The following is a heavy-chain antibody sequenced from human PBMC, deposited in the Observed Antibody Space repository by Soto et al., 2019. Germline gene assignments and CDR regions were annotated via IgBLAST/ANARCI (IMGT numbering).Heavy chain of an antibody. V-gene: IGHV4-31*03. Sequence: SETLSLTCTVSGGSISSGGYYWSWIRQHPGKGLEWIGYIYSSGSTYYNPSLKSRLTISVDTSKNQFSLKLSSVTAADTPVYYCACLEYSSGWCRASWFDPWGQGTLVTVSS. D-gene: IGHD6-19*01. CDR3: ACLEYSSGWCRASWFDP. J-gene: IGHJ5*02. CDR1: GGSISSGGYY. CDR2: IYSSGST.